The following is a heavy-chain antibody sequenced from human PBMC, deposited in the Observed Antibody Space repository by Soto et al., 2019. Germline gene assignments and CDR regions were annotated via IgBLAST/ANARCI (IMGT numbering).Heavy chain of an antibody. J-gene: IGHJ5*02. CDR2: INHSGST. V-gene: IGHV4-34*01. CDR3: ARVGRWFGELYFPLSWFDP. CDR1: GGSFSGYY. D-gene: IGHD3-10*01. Sequence: SETLSLTCAVYGGSFSGYYWSWIRQPPGKGLEWIGEINHSGSTNYNPSLKSRVTISVDTSKNQFSLKLSSVTAADTAVYYCARVGRWFGELYFPLSWFDPWGQGTLVTVS.